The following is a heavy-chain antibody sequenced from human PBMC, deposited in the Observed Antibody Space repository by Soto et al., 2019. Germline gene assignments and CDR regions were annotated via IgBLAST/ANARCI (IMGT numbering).Heavy chain of an antibody. V-gene: IGHV1-46*01. Sequence: ASVKVSCKASGYTFTSYYIHWVRQAPGQGLEWMGIINPSGGSTSYAQKFQGRVTMTRDTSTSTVYMELSSLRSEDTAVYYCARVLSYSGYDDYYYGMDVWGQGTTVTVSS. J-gene: IGHJ6*02. CDR1: GYTFTSYY. CDR3: ARVLSYSGYDDYYYGMDV. D-gene: IGHD5-12*01. CDR2: INPSGGST.